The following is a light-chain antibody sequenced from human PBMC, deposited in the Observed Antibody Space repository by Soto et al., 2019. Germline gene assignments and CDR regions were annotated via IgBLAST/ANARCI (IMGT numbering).Light chain of an antibody. Sequence: EIVLTQSPATLSLSPGERATLSCRASQSISSTYLGWYQQKVGQAPRLLIYGASTRATGIPARFSGSGSGTEFALTISSLQSEDFAVYYCQQYNNWPWTFGQGTKVDIK. CDR3: QQYNNWPWT. V-gene: IGKV3-15*01. J-gene: IGKJ1*01. CDR1: QSISSTY. CDR2: GAS.